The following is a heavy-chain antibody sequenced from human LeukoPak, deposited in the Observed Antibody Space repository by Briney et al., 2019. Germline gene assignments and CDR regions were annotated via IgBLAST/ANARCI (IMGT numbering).Heavy chain of an antibody. V-gene: IGHV2-5*01. CDR3: ARLSDFGPAFVY. CDR1: GFSLNTSPVG. J-gene: IGHJ4*02. CDR2: LYWNDDK. Sequence: SGPTLVKPTQTLTLTCTFSGFSLNTSPVGVAWIRQPPGRALEWLALLYWNDDKRFSPSLKSRLTMTKDTSKNQVVLTMTNMDPVDTATYYCARLSDFGPAFVYWGQGTPVTVSS. D-gene: IGHD3-3*01.